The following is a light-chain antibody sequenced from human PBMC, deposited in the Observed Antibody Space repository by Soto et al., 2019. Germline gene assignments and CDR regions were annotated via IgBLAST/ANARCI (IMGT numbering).Light chain of an antibody. CDR3: QHYKNYPWT. CDR1: QDVGRY. CDR2: GAS. Sequence: AIRMSHSPSSLSSSAGDRVAIACRASQDVGRYLAWYQQKPGQAPKLLIYGASTLQSGVPSRFSGGGSGTDVTLTISCLQSEDFATYYCQHYKNYPWTFGQGTKVEIK. V-gene: IGKV1-8*01. J-gene: IGKJ1*01.